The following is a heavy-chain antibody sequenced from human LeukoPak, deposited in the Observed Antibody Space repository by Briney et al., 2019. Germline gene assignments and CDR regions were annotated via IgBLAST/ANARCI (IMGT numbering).Heavy chain of an antibody. D-gene: IGHD5-18*01. CDR3: SKDLGGYSYGYYFGY. J-gene: IGHJ4*02. CDR2: ISGSGGST. CDR1: GFAFSSYA. Sequence: GGSLRLSCAASGFAFSSYAMSWVRQAPGKGLEWVSAISGSGGSTYYADSVKGRFTISRDNSKNTLYLQINSLRAEDTAVYYCSKDLGGYSYGYYFGYWGQGTLVTGSS. V-gene: IGHV3-23*01.